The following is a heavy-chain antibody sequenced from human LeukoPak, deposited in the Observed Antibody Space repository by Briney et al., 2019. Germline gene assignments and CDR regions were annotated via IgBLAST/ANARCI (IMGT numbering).Heavy chain of an antibody. D-gene: IGHD3-3*01. CDR3: ARADFWSGQAHMDV. CDR2: IYSGGNT. V-gene: IGHV3-53*01. J-gene: IGHJ6*03. CDR1: GFTVSNHY. Sequence: PGGSLRLSCAASGFTVSNHYMNWVRQAPGKGLEWVSVIYSGGNTYYADSVKGRFTISRDNSKNPLYLQLNSLRAADTAVYYCARADFWSGQAHMDVWGKGTTVTVSS.